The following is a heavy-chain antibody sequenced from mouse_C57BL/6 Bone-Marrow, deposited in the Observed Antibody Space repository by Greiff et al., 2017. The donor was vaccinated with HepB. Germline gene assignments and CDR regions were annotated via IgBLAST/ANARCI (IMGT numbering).Heavy chain of an antibody. CDR1: GYTFTTYP. CDR3: ARPGNYGSSGYYAMDY. V-gene: IGHV1-47*01. J-gene: IGHJ4*01. Sequence: QVHVKQSGAELVKPGASVKMSCKASGYTFTTYPIEWMKQNHGKSLEWIGNFHPYNDDTKYNEKFKGKATLTVEKSSSTVYLELSRLTSDDSAVYYCARPGNYGSSGYYAMDYWGQGTSVTVSS. D-gene: IGHD1-1*01. CDR2: FHPYNDDT.